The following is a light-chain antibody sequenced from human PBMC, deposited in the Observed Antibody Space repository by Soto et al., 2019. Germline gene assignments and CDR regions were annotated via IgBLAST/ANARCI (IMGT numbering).Light chain of an antibody. CDR3: QQYNTWLPWT. CDR1: QSVSST. Sequence: EIVMTQSPATLSVSPGERATLSCRASQSVSSTLAWYQQKPGQAPRLLIYGASTRATVIPARYSGSGTGTEFTLTIISLESEDFADYYCQQYNTWLPWTFGQGTKVEIK. CDR2: GAS. V-gene: IGKV3D-15*01. J-gene: IGKJ1*01.